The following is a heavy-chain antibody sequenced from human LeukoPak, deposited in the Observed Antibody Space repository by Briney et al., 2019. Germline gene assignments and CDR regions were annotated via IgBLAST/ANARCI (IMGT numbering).Heavy chain of an antibody. CDR2: ISAYNGNT. V-gene: IGHV1-18*01. CDR3: ARDPTHDYGDFNWFDP. D-gene: IGHD4-17*01. J-gene: IGHJ5*02. CDR1: GYTSTSYG. Sequence: ASVKVSCKASGYTSTSYGISWVRQAPGQGLEWMGWISAYNGNTNYAQKLQGRVTMTTDTSTSTAYMELRSLRSDDTAVYYCARDPTHDYGDFNWFDPWGQGTLVTVSS.